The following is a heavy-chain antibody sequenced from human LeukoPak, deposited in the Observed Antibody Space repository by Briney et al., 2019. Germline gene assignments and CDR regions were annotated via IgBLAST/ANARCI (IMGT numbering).Heavy chain of an antibody. J-gene: IGHJ4*02. CDR3: ARESPYSNQPEDY. CDR2: IYTSGST. D-gene: IGHD4-4*01. CDR1: GGSISSYY. Sequence: SETLSLTCTVSGGSISSYYWSRIRQPAGKGLEWIGRIYTSGSTNYNPSLKSRVTMSVDTSKNQFSLKLSSVTAADTAVYYCARESPYSNQPEDYWGQGTLVTVSS. V-gene: IGHV4-4*07.